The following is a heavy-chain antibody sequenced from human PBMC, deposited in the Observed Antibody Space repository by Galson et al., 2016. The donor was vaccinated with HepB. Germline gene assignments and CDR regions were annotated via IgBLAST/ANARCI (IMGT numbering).Heavy chain of an antibody. D-gene: IGHD6-19*01. CDR3: ARTIPVAGIEGFDI. CDR2: TYYRSKWDN. J-gene: IGHJ3*02. CDR1: GDSVSSNSAA. Sequence: CAISGDSVSSNSAAWNWIRQSPSRGLEWLGRTYYRSKWDNDYGESVKSRITINPDTSKNQFSLQLNPVTPEDTAVYYCARTIPVAGIEGFDIWGQGTMVTVSS. V-gene: IGHV6-1*01.